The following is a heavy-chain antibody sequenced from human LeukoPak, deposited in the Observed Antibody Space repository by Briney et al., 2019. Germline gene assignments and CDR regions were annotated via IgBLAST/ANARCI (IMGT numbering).Heavy chain of an antibody. CDR1: GGSISTYY. V-gene: IGHV4-59*01. D-gene: IGHD6-6*01. Sequence: SETLSLTCTVAGGSISTYYWSWIRQTPGKGLEWIGYIHYSGSTNYNPSLNSRVTISVDTSKNQFSLKVNSVTAADTAVYYCARGTHSSSPIPLDYWGQGTLVTVSS. J-gene: IGHJ4*02. CDR3: ARGTHSSSPIPLDY. CDR2: IHYSGST.